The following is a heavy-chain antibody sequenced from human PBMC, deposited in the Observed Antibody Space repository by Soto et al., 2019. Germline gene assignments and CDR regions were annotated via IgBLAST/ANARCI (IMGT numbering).Heavy chain of an antibody. J-gene: IGHJ3*01. D-gene: IGHD7-27*01. CDR3: VKRGRNWGAFDF. CDR1: GFILNNYA. V-gene: IGHV3-23*01. CDR2: IGGTDGDSDGVP. Sequence: VQLLESGGDLVQPGGSLRLSCVASGFILNNYAMSWVRQAPGKGLEWVSTIGGTDGDSDGVPWYEDSVKGRFTISMDNTVNTRFRHRDNVRDENSALYYCVKRGRNWGAFDFWCQGTTVVVSS.